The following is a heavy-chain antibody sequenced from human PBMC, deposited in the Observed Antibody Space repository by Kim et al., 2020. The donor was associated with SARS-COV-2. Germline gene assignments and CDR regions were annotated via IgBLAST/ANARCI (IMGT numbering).Heavy chain of an antibody. Sequence: SETLSLTCTVSGGSISSGGYYWSWIRQHPGKGLEWIGYIYYSGSTYYNPSLKSRVTISVDTSKNQFSLKLSSVTAADTAVYYCARAMRKTHYDILTGYAFDIWGQGTMVTVSS. CDR2: IYYSGST. CDR1: GGSISSGGYY. D-gene: IGHD3-9*01. V-gene: IGHV4-31*03. J-gene: IGHJ3*02. CDR3: ARAMRKTHYDILTGYAFDI.